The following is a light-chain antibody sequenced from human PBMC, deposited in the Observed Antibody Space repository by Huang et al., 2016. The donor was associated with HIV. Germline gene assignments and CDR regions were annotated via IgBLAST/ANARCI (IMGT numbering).Light chain of an antibody. CDR2: GAA. Sequence: ESVLTQSPGTLSLSPGERATLSCRASQSVRSNYLAWYQQKPGQAPRLLSCGAASRATGIPDRFRGSGSGTDFTLTISRLEPEDFAVYYCQQYGNSPWTFGQGTKVEIK. CDR1: QSVRSNY. CDR3: QQYGNSPWT. V-gene: IGKV3-20*01. J-gene: IGKJ1*01.